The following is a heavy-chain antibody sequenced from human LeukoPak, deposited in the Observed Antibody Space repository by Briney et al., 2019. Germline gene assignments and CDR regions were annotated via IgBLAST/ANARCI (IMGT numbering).Heavy chain of an antibody. CDR2: IYTSGST. D-gene: IGHD6-13*01. CDR1: GGSISSHY. CDR3: ARHRIAAAGAVGAFDI. J-gene: IGHJ3*02. V-gene: IGHV4-4*09. Sequence: SETLSLTCTVSGGSISSHYWSWIRQPPGKGLEWIGYIYTSGSTNYNPSLKSRVTISVDTSKNQFSLKLSSVTAADTAVYYCARHRIAAAGAVGAFDIWGQGTMVTVSS.